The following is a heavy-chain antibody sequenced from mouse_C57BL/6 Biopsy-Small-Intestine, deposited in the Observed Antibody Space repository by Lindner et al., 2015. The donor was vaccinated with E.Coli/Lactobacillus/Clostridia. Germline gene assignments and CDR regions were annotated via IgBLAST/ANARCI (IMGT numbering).Heavy chain of an antibody. Sequence: VQLQESGGGLVQPKGSLKLSCAASGFSFNTYAMNWVRQAPGKGLEWVARIRSKSNNYATYYADSVKDRFTISRDDSESMLYLQMNNLKTEDTAMYYCVKGDDYDAWFAHWGQGTLVTVSA. CDR1: GFSFNTYA. CDR2: IRSKSNNYAT. J-gene: IGHJ3*01. V-gene: IGHV10-1*01. D-gene: IGHD2-4*01. CDR3: VKGDDYDAWFAH.